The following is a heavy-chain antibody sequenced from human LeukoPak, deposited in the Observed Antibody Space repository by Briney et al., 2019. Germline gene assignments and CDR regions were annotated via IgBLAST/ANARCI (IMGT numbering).Heavy chain of an antibody. CDR2: IYYSGST. V-gene: IGHV4-59*08. D-gene: IGHD6-19*01. J-gene: IGHJ4*02. CDR3: ARFLSSGRRGFDY. CDR1: GGSISSYY. Sequence: PSETLSLTCTVSGGSISSYYWSWIRQPPGKGLELIGYIYYSGSTNYNPSLKSRVTISVDTSKNQFSLKLSSVTAADTAVYYCARFLSSGRRGFDYWGQGTPVTVSS.